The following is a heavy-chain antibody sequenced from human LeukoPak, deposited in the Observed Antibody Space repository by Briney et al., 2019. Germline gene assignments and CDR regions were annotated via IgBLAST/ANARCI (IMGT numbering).Heavy chain of an antibody. CDR3: ARGGAFDI. V-gene: IGHV3-30-3*01. CDR1: GFTFSSYA. CDR2: ISYDGSNK. D-gene: IGHD5-12*01. Sequence: PGRSLGLSCAASGFTFSSYAMHWVRQAPGKGLEWVAVISYDGSNKYYADSVKGRFTISRDNSKNTLYLQMNSLRAEDTAVYYCARGGAFDIWGQGTMVTVSS. J-gene: IGHJ3*02.